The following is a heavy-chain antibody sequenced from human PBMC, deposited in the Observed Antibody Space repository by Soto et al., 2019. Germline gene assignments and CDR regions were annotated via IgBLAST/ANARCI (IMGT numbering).Heavy chain of an antibody. CDR3: AKDLGVLLWFGELSLFDY. V-gene: IGHV3-23*01. CDR1: GFTFSSYA. D-gene: IGHD3-10*01. CDR2: ISGSGGST. Sequence: GGSLRLSCAASGFTFSSYAMSWVRQAPGKGLEWVSAISGSGGSTYYADSVKGRFTISRDNSKNTLYLQMNSLRAEDTAVYYCAKDLGVLLWFGELSLFDYWGQGTLVTVSS. J-gene: IGHJ4*02.